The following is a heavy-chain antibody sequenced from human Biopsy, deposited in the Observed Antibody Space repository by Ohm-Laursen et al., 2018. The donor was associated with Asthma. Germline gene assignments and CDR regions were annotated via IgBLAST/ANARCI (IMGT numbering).Heavy chain of an antibody. CDR3: ARGSDSSLSYPDAFDI. CDR1: GGSLIGFY. CDR2: IYFSGNT. D-gene: IGHD4-11*01. J-gene: IGHJ3*02. Sequence: TLSLTCTVSGGSLIGFYWSWIRPPPGRGLEWIGYIYFSGNTNYNPSLKSRVTISIDTSKNHFSLKLTSVTDADTAVYYCARGSDSSLSYPDAFDIWGQGTMVTVSS. V-gene: IGHV4-59*01.